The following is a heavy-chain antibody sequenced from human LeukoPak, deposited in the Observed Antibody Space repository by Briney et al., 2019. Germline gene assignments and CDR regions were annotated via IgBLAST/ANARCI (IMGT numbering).Heavy chain of an antibody. CDR2: ISGSGGST. J-gene: IGHJ2*01. V-gene: IGHV3-23*01. D-gene: IGHD6-19*01. CDR1: GFTFSSYA. Sequence: GGSLRLSCAASGFTFSSYAMSWVRQAPGKGLEWVSVISGSGGSTYYADSVKGRFTISRDNSKNTLYLQMNSLRAEDTAVYYCAAPASPYSSGWYDWYFDLWGRGTLVTVSS. CDR3: AAPASPYSSGWYDWYFDL.